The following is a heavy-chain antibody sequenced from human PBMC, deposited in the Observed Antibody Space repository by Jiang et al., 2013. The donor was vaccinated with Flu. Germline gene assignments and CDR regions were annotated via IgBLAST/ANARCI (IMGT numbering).Heavy chain of an antibody. J-gene: IGHJ4*02. CDR3: ARGPICPGLTCYWDY. CDR1: GGSLSGHY. CDR2: IYDSGIT. D-gene: IGHD2-21*02. Sequence: PGLVKPSETLSLTCTVSGGSLSGHYWSWIRQPPGKGLEWIGHIYDSGITNYTPSLERRVTISVDTSSNQFSLRLGSVTAADTAVYYCARGPICPGLTCYWDYWGQGALVTVSS. V-gene: IGHV4-59*11.